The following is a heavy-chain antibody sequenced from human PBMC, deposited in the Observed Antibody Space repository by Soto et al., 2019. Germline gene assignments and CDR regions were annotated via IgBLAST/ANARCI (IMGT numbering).Heavy chain of an antibody. CDR3: ARNQIVGATSFDY. J-gene: IGHJ4*02. CDR2: INPNSGGT. V-gene: IGHV1-2*04. CDR1: GYTVTGYY. D-gene: IGHD1-26*01. Sequence: PVKVSCKASGYTVTGYYMHWVLQAPGQGLEWMGWINPNSGGTNYAQKFQGWVTMTRDTSISTAYMELSRLRSDDTAVYYCARNQIVGATSFDYWGQGTLVTVSS.